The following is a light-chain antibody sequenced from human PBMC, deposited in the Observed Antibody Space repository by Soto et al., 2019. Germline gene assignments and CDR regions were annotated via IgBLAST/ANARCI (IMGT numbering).Light chain of an antibody. CDR2: WAS. V-gene: IGKV4-1*01. Sequence: DIVMTQSPDSLAVSLGARATINCKSSQSVLYSSNNKNYLAWYQQRPGQPPKLLIYWASTRGSGVPDRFSGSGSGTDFTLTITSLQAEDVAVYYCQQYESTPPTFGQGTKLEIK. CDR1: QSVLYSSNNKNY. CDR3: QQYESTPPT. J-gene: IGKJ2*01.